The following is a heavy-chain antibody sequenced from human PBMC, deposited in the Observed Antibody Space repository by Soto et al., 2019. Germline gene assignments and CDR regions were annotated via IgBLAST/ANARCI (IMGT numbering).Heavy chain of an antibody. Sequence: VSVKVSCKASGYTFTSYGISWVRQAPGQGLEWMGWISAYNGNTNYAQKLQGRVTMTTDTSTSTDYMELRSLRSDDPAVSYCARDIRHTSSWSFAKDYWGQGTLVTVSS. CDR1: GYTFTSYG. D-gene: IGHD6-13*01. J-gene: IGHJ4*02. CDR3: ARDIRHTSSWSFAKDY. V-gene: IGHV1-18*04. CDR2: ISAYNGNT.